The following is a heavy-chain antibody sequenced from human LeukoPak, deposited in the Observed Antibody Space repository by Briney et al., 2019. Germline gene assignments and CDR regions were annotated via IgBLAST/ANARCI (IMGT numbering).Heavy chain of an antibody. V-gene: IGHV1-18*01. CDR2: ISAYNGNT. CDR3: ATSKGSRVGATMDY. D-gene: IGHD1-26*01. Sequence: ASVKVSCRASGYTFTSYGISWVRQAPGQGLEWMGWISAYNGNTNYAQRLQGRVTMTTDTSTSTAYMELRSLRSDDTAVYYCATSKGSRVGATMDYWGQGTLVTVSS. J-gene: IGHJ4*02. CDR1: GYTFTSYG.